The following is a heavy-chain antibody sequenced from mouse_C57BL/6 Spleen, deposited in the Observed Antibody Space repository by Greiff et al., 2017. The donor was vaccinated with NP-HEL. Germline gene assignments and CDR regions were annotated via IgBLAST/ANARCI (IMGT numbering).Heavy chain of an antibody. V-gene: IGHV5-9-1*02. CDR2: ISSGGDYI. D-gene: IGHD1-1*01. CDR3: TRDYYEGVYAMDY. CDR1: GFTFSSYA. J-gene: IGHJ4*01. Sequence: LMESGEGLVKPGGSLKLSCAASGFTFSSYAMSWVRQTPEKRLEWVAYISSGGDYIYYADTVKGRFTISRDNARNTLYLQMSSLKSEDTAMYYCTRDYYEGVYAMDYWGQGTSVTVSS.